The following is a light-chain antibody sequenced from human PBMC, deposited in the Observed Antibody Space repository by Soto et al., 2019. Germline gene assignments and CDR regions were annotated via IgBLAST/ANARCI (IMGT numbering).Light chain of an antibody. Sequence: EVVMRPSPATPSVSPGEGAPLSCRASQGIGDTLAWYQHKPGQTPRLLIYDTSTRATGVPTRFSGSRSGAEFTLTINSLQSEDFAVYYCQPYNNWPLTFGGGTKVDI. CDR1: QGIGDT. CDR3: QPYNNWPLT. V-gene: IGKV3-15*01. CDR2: DTS. J-gene: IGKJ4*01.